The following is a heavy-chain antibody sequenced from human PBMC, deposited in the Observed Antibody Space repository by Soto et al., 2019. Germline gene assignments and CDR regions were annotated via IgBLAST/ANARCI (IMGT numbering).Heavy chain of an antibody. V-gene: IGHV4-4*07. CDR2: LHASENT. CDR3: ARTSHSESGFDP. D-gene: IGHD2-15*01. CDR1: GGALNNFY. J-gene: IGHJ5*02. Sequence: SETLSLTGSVSGGALNNFYWNWSGQTAGKGLEWIGRLHASENTNYNPSLKSRTTSSENTTNNEFSLKVRSVTAAATAFYYGARTSHSESGFDPWGQGTLVTVSS.